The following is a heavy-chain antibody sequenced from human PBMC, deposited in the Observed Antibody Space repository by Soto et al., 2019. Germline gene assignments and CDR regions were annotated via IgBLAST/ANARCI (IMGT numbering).Heavy chain of an antibody. CDR2: ISAYNGNT. Sequence: GASVKVSCKASGYTSTNYGISWVRQAPGQGLEWMGWISAYNGNTNYAQKLQGRVTMTTDTSTSTAYMELRSLRSDDTAVYYCARDLGDGYNFYYYYGMDVWGQGTTVTVSS. CDR3: ARDLGDGYNFYYYYGMDV. J-gene: IGHJ6*02. V-gene: IGHV1-18*01. CDR1: GYTSTNYG. D-gene: IGHD5-12*01.